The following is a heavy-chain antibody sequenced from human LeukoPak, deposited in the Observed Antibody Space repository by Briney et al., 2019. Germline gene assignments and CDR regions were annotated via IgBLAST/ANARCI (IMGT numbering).Heavy chain of an antibody. CDR1: GYCFTSYW. D-gene: IGHD4-17*01. CDR2: IDPSDSYT. CDR3: ATVTTIYYYYGMDV. V-gene: IGHV5-10-1*01. Sequence: GASLKISCKGAGYCFTSYWITWVRQMPGKGLEWMGRIDPSDSYTNYSPSFQGHVTISADMSISTAYLQWSRLKAADTAMYYCATVTTIYYYYGMDVWGQGTTVTVSS. J-gene: IGHJ6*02.